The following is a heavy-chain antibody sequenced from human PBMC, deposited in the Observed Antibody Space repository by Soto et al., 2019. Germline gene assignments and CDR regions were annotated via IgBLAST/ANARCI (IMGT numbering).Heavy chain of an antibody. CDR2: IKDGGST. CDR3: ARGQEGVVATH. Sequence: QVQLQQWGAGLVKPSETLSLTCAVNGGSFTGYYCSWVRQAPGKGLDWIGEIKDGGSTNYNPSLRRRVTLSADTSKKQFSLKVTSVTAADTAVYYCARGQEGVVATHWDQVTLVTVS. V-gene: IGHV4-34*01. J-gene: IGHJ4*02. D-gene: IGHD2-15*01. CDR1: GGSFTGYY.